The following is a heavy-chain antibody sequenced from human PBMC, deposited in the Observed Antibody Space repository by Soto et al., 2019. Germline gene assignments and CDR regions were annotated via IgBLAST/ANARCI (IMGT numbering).Heavy chain of an antibody. V-gene: IGHV3-30-3*01. CDR2: ISYDGSNK. CDR1: GFTFSSYA. Sequence: VQLVESGGGVVQPGRSLRLSCAASGFTFSSYAMHWVRQAPGKGLEWVAVISYDGSNKYYADSVKGRFTISRDNSKNTLYLQMNSLRAEDTAVYYCARDLATAAQLYYFDYWGQGTLVTVSS. D-gene: IGHD6-13*01. J-gene: IGHJ4*02. CDR3: ARDLATAAQLYYFDY.